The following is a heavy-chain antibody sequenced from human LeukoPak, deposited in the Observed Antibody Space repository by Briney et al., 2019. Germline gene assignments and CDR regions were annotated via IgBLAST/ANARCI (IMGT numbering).Heavy chain of an antibody. D-gene: IGHD2-2*01. J-gene: IGHJ4*02. Sequence: GESLKISCQGSGYDFTTYWIGWVRQMPGKGLEWMGIIYPTDSDITYSPSFQGQVTISADRSVNTAYLQWSGLKASDTAMYYCARQGYCTSITCYYLDWGPGTLVTVSS. CDR3: ARQGYCTSITCYYLD. CDR2: IYPTDSDI. V-gene: IGHV5-51*01. CDR1: GYDFTTYW.